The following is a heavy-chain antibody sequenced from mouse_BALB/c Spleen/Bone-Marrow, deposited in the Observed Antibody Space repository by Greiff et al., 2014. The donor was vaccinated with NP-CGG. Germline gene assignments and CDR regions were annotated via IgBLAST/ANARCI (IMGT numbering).Heavy chain of an antibody. CDR2: IYPGDGDT. J-gene: IGHJ4*01. CDR1: GYTFTSYW. CDR3: AREGYYYGYAMDY. V-gene: IGHV1-87*01. D-gene: IGHD1-1*01. Sequence: QVQLTESGAELARPGASVKLSCKASGYTFTSYWIQWVKQRPGQGLEWIGAIYPGDGDTRYTQKFKGKATLTADESSSTAYMQLSSLASEDSAVYYCAREGYYYGYAMDYWGQGTSVTVSS.